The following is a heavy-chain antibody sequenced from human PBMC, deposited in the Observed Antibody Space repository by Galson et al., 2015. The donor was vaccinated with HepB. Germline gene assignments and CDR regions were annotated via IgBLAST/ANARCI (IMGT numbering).Heavy chain of an antibody. J-gene: IGHJ2*01. D-gene: IGHD6-13*01. Sequence: SLRLSCAASGFTISTYWMHWVRHAQGKGLVWVSRINSDASSTDYADSVRGRFTISRDNAKNTLYLQMNSLRAEDTALYYCARDGYASSWYMWYFDLWGRGTLVTVSS. CDR1: GFTISTYW. CDR2: INSDASST. V-gene: IGHV3-74*01. CDR3: ARDGYASSWYMWYFDL.